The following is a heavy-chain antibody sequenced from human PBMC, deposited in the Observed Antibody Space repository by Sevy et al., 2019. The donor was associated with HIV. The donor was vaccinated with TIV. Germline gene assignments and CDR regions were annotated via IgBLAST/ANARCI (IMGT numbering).Heavy chain of an antibody. Sequence: GGSLRLSCAASGFTFGSYTLHWVRQAPGKGLEWVALISQTYDGSKKYYIDSVQGRFTISRDNSKNTLYLQRDSLRPEERAFYYFARDIRGYFFFDYWGQGTLVTVSS. J-gene: IGHJ4*02. CDR2: ISQTYDGSKK. CDR1: GFTFGSYT. V-gene: IGHV3-30-3*01. CDR3: ARDIRGYFFFDY. D-gene: IGHD3-22*01.